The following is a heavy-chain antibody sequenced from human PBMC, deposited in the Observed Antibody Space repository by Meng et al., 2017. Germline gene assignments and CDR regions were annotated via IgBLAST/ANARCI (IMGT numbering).Heavy chain of an antibody. CDR2: INPSGGST. Sequence: ASVKVSCKASGYTFTSYYMHWVRQAPGQGLEWMGIINPSGGSTSYAQKFQGRVTMTRDTSTSTAYMELSSLRSDDTAVYYCARLSGYDATSADIWGQGTMVTVSS. CDR3: ARLSGYDATSADI. D-gene: IGHD5-12*01. J-gene: IGHJ3*02. CDR1: GYTFTSYY. V-gene: IGHV1-46*01.